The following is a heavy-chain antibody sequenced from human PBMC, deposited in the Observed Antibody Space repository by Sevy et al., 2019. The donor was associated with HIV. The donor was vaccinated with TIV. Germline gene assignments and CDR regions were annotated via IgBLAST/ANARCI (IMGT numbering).Heavy chain of an antibody. CDR3: AKGGDGSGSFDAFDI. CDR1: GFTFSSYA. D-gene: IGHD3-10*01. J-gene: IGHJ3*02. V-gene: IGHV3-23*01. CDR2: ISGSGGST. Sequence: GGSLRHSCAASGFTFSSYAMSWVRQAPGKGLEWVSAISGSGGSTYYADSVKGRFTISRDNSKNTLYLQMNSLRAEDTAVYYCAKGGDGSGSFDAFDIWGQGTMVTVSS.